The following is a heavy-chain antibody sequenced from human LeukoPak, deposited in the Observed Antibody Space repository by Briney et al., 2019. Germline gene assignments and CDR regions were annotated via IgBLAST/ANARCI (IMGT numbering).Heavy chain of an antibody. Sequence: PSETLSLTCTVSGGSISSSSYYWGWIRQPPGKGLEWIGSIYYSGSTYYNPSLKGRVTISVDTSKNQFSLKLSSVTAADTAVYYCARDRARYFDLWGRGTLVTVSS. CDR2: IYYSGST. V-gene: IGHV4-39*07. CDR3: ARDRARYFDL. CDR1: GGSISSSSYY. D-gene: IGHD1-26*01. J-gene: IGHJ2*01.